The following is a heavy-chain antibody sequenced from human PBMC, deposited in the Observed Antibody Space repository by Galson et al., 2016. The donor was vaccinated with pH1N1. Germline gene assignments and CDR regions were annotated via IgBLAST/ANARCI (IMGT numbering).Heavy chain of an antibody. CDR2: ILHGGTNE. J-gene: IGHJ4*02. CDR3: ARDSEYSGHEGFH. Sequence: SLRLSCAASGFTFTSYAMHRVRQAPGKGLEWVAVILHGGTNEYYADSVKGHFTISRDKTQSTVYLQMNSLRTEDTAVYYCARDSEYSGHEGFHWAQGTLVIVSS. V-gene: IGHV3-30*04. D-gene: IGHD5-12*01. CDR1: GFTFTSYA.